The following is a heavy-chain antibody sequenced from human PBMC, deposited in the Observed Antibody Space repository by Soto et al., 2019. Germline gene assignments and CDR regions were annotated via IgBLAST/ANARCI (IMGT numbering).Heavy chain of an antibody. D-gene: IGHD6-13*01. Sequence: SETLSLTCAVYGGSFSGYYWSWIRQPPGKGLEWIGEINHSGSTNYNPSLKSRVTISVDTSKNQFSLKLSSVTAADTAVYYCARGVGQQLGTYYYGMDVWGQGTTVTVSS. J-gene: IGHJ6*02. CDR2: INHSGST. V-gene: IGHV4-34*01. CDR3: ARGVGQQLGTYYYGMDV. CDR1: GGSFSGYY.